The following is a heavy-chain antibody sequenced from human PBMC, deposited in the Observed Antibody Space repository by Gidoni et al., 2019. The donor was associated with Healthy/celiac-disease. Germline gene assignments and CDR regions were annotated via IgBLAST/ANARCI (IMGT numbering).Heavy chain of an antibody. CDR1: GFTFSSYS. D-gene: IGHD6-19*01. Sequence: EVQLVESGGGLVKPGGSLRLSCAASGFTFSSYSMNWVRQAPGKVLEWVSSISSSSSYIYDADSVKGRFTISRDNAKNSLYLQMNSLRAEDTAVYYCARDSIAVAGTLPYWGQGTLVTVSS. CDR2: ISSSSSYI. V-gene: IGHV3-21*01. J-gene: IGHJ4*02. CDR3: ARDSIAVAGTLPY.